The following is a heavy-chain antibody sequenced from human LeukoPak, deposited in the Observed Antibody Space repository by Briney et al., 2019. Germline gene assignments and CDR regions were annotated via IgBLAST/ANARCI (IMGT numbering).Heavy chain of an antibody. Sequence: PGGSLRLSCAASGFTFSSYGMHWVRQAPGKGLEWVAVISYDGSNKYYADSVKGRFTISRDNSKNTLYLQMNSLRAEDTAVYYCAKDLTAYCGGDCYKIYGMDVWGKGTTVTVSS. D-gene: IGHD2-21*02. J-gene: IGHJ6*04. CDR2: ISYDGSNK. CDR3: AKDLTAYCGGDCYKIYGMDV. CDR1: GFTFSSYG. V-gene: IGHV3-30*18.